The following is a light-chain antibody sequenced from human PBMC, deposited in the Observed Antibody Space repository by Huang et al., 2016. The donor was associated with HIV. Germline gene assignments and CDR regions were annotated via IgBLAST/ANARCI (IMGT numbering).Light chain of an antibody. Sequence: DIVMTQSPLSLPVTPGEPASISCRSSQSLLHSNGYNYLDWYLQKPGQSPQLLIYLGSNRASGVPDRFSGSGSGTEFTLRISRVEAEDVGVYYCMQGTFGQGTKVEIK. V-gene: IGKV2-28*01. CDR1: QSLLHSNGYNY. CDR2: LGS. J-gene: IGKJ1*01. CDR3: MQGT.